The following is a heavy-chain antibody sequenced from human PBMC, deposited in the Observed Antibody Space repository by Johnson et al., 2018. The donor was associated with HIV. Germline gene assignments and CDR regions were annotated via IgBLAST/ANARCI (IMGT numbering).Heavy chain of an antibody. V-gene: IGHV3-20*04. D-gene: IGHD4-17*01. CDR2: INWNGGKT. J-gene: IGHJ3*02. CDR3: ARDKNLYGEDAFDI. Sequence: VQLVESGGYVVRPGGSLRLSCAASGFTFNDYGMSWVRQGPGKGLEWVSGINWNGGKTGYADSVTGRLTISRDNFKNTLYLKMNNLRAEDTAVYYCARDKNLYGEDAFDIWGQGTMVTVSS. CDR1: GFTFNDYG.